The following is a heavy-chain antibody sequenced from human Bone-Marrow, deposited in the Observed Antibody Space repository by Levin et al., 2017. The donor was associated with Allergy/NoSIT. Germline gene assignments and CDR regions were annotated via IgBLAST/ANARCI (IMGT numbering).Heavy chain of an antibody. CDR1: GFAFSGYS. D-gene: IGHD2-21*01. J-gene: IGHJ4*02. V-gene: IGHV3-21*01. Sequence: KAGGSLRLSCAASGFAFSGYSMTWVRQAPGKGLEWISSISSGSKYIYYADSVEGRFTISRDNARNSLYLQINSLRSEDTAVYYCARDREDILWGVGGGCPDFWGQGTLVTVSS. CDR3: ARDREDILWGVGGGCPDF. CDR2: ISSGSKYI.